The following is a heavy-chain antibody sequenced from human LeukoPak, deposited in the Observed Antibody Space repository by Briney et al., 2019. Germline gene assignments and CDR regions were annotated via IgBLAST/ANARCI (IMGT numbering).Heavy chain of an antibody. CDR3: ARGINGCDY. CDR2: ISGYSGST. Sequence: ASVKVSCKASGYAFTSYGITWVRQAPGQGLEWMGWISGYSGSTNYVQKFQGRVTMTTDTSTSTAYMELRSLRSDDTAVYYCARGINGCDYWGQGTLVTVSS. J-gene: IGHJ4*02. CDR1: GYAFTSYG. D-gene: IGHD2-8*01. V-gene: IGHV1-18*01.